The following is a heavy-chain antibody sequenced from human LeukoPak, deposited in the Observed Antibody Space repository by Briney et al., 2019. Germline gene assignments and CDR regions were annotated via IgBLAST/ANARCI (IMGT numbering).Heavy chain of an antibody. CDR2: IYYSGST. V-gene: IGHV4-39*07. J-gene: IGHJ4*02. CDR1: GGSISSSSYY. CDR3: TRAVITFGAAVAKGFDS. Sequence: SETLSLTCTVSGGSISSSSYYWGWIRQPPGKGLEWIGSIYYSGSTYYNPSLKSRVTMSLDTSKNQFSLNLRSVTAADTAVYYCTRAVITFGAAVAKGFDSWGQGTLVTVSS. D-gene: IGHD3-16*01.